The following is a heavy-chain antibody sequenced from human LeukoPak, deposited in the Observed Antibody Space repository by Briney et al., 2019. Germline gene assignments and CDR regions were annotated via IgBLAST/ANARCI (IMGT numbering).Heavy chain of an antibody. CDR2: VYYNGDI. CDR1: GVPISTYY. CDR3: ARGLGRAATTHDY. V-gene: IGHV4-59*08. D-gene: IGHD4-11*01. Sequence: SETLSLTCSVSGVPISTYYWSWIRQSPGKRLEWIAYVYYNGDIMYNPSLKSRVTISLDTSKNQFSLKLSSVTAADTAVYYCARGLGRAATTHDYWGQGTLVTVSS. J-gene: IGHJ4*02.